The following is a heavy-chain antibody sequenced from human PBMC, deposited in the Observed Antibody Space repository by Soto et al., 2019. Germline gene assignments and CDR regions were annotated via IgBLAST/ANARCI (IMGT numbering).Heavy chain of an antibody. CDR1: GYTLTELS. D-gene: IGHD2-2*02. Sequence: ASVKVSCKVSGYTLTELSMHWVRQAPGKGLEWMGGFDPEDGETIYAQKFQGRVTMTEDTSTDTAYMELSSLRSEDTAMYYCATDPVVVPAAIKWFDPWGQGTLVTVSS. V-gene: IGHV1-24*01. CDR3: ATDPVVVPAAIKWFDP. J-gene: IGHJ5*02. CDR2: FDPEDGET.